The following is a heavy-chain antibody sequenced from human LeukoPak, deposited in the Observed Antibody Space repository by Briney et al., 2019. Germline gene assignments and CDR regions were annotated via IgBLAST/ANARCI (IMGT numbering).Heavy chain of an antibody. V-gene: IGHV1-8*03. D-gene: IGHD2-15*01. CDR3: ARGIRGGKPYCSGGSCYSDDHPLFDY. J-gene: IGHJ4*02. CDR2: MNPHSGNT. CDR1: GGTFSSYA. Sequence: ASVKVSCKASGGTFSSYAISWVRQAPGQGLEWMGWMNPHSGNTGYAQKFQGRVTITRDTSASTAYMELSSLRSEDMAVYYCARGIRGGKPYCSGGSCYSDDHPLFDYWGQGTLVTVSS.